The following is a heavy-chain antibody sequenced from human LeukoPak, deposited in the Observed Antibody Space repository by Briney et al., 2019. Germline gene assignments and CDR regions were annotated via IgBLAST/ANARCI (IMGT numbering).Heavy chain of an antibody. J-gene: IGHJ4*02. CDR2: IIPIFGTA. CDR1: GGTFSSYA. Sequence: GASVKVSCKASGGTFSSYAISWVRQAPGQGLEWMGGIIPIFGTANYAQKFQGRVTITADESTSTAYMELSSLRSEDTAVYYCARDLWDRYYDSSGTRGLDYWGQGTLVTVSS. D-gene: IGHD3-22*01. CDR3: ARDLWDRYYDSSGTRGLDY. V-gene: IGHV1-69*13.